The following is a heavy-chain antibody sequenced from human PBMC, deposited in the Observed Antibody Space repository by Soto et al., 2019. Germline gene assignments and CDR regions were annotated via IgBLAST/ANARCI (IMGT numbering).Heavy chain of an antibody. Sequence: GRSLRLSCAASGFTFSSYTMSWVRQAPGKGLEWVSYISSSSTTIYYADSVKGRFTISRDNAKNSLYLQMTSLRVEDTAVYYCARVGATATFQYYVMDVWGQGPTVNVS. V-gene: IGHV3-48*01. CDR1: GFTFSSYT. D-gene: IGHD1-26*01. CDR3: ARVGATATFQYYVMDV. J-gene: IGHJ6*02. CDR2: ISSSSTTI.